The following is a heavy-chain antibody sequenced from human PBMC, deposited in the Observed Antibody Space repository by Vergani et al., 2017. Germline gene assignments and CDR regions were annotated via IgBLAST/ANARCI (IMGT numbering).Heavy chain of an antibody. CDR1: GGSFSGYY. CDR3: ARAPATTLLDY. D-gene: IGHD1-26*01. J-gene: IGHJ4*02. V-gene: IGHV4-34*01. CDR2: INHSGST. Sequence: QVQLQQWGAGLLKPSETLSLTCAVYGGSFSGYYWSWIRQPPGKGLEWIGEINHSGSTSYNPSLKSRVTISVDTSKNQFSLKLSSVTAADTAVYYCARAPATTLLDYWGQGTLVTVSS.